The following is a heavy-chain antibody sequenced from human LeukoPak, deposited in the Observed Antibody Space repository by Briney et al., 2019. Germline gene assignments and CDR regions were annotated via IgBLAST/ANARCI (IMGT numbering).Heavy chain of an antibody. CDR2: ISSSGNYI. V-gene: IGHV3-21*01. J-gene: IGHJ4*02. Sequence: SGGSLRLSCAASGFTFRSYTMNWVRQAPGKGLEWISSISSSGNYIYYADSVKGRFTISKDNAQNSLYLQMNSLRAEDTAVYYCATGDRTASLVIFDYWGQGTLVTVSS. CDR3: ATGDRTASLVIFDY. D-gene: IGHD3-3*02. CDR1: GFTFRSYT.